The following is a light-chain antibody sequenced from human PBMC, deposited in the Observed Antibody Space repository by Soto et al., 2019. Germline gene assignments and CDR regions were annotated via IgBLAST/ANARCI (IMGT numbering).Light chain of an antibody. CDR3: SSYGGSNNFYV. CDR2: EVT. J-gene: IGLJ1*01. V-gene: IGLV2-8*01. CDR1: SSDVGGYEY. Sequence: QSALTQPASVSGSPGQSITISCTGTSSDVGGYEYVSWYQQHPGKAPKLMIYEVTKRPSGVPARFSGSKSGNTASLTVSGLQAEDEADYYCSSYGGSNNFYVFGSGTKVTVL.